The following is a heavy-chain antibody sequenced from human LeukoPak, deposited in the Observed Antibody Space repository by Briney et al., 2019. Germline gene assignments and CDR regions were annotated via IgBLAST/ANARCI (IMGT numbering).Heavy chain of an antibody. CDR3: TRPLDYDSSGPDAFDI. D-gene: IGHD3-22*01. CDR1: GFTFSGCA. J-gene: IGHJ3*02. V-gene: IGHV3-73*01. CDR2: IRSKANSYAT. Sequence: PGGSLKLSCAASGFTFSGCAMHWVGQASGKGLEWVGRIRSKANSYATLYAASVKGRFTISRDDSKNTAYLQMNSLKTEDTAVYYCTRPLDYDSSGPDAFDIWGQGTMVTVSS.